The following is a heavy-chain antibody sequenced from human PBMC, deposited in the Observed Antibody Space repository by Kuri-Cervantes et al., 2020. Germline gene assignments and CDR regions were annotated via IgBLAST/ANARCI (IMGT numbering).Heavy chain of an antibody. D-gene: IGHD4-17*01. CDR2: IIPIFGTA. CDR1: GGTFSSYA. CDR3: ARATNLTTVTANDAFDI. V-gene: IGHV1-69*13. Sequence: SVKVSCKASGGTFSSYAISWVRQAPGQGLEWMGGIIPIFGTANYAQKFQGRVTITADESTSTAYMELSSLRSDDTAVYYCARATNLTTVTANDAFDIWGQGTMVTVSS. J-gene: IGHJ3*02.